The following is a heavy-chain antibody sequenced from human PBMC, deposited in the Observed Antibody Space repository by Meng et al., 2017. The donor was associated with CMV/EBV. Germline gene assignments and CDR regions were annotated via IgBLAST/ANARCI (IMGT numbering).Heavy chain of an antibody. Sequence: GESLKISCTASGFTFGDYAMSWVRQAPGKGLEWVGFIRSKAYGGTTEYAAPVKGRFTISRDDSKSIAYLQMNSLKTEDTAVYYCTRDSPHDSSGPTYDYWGQGTLVTVSS. V-gene: IGHV3-49*04. D-gene: IGHD3-22*01. CDR3: TRDSPHDSSGPTYDY. CDR2: IRSKAYGGTT. J-gene: IGHJ4*02. CDR1: GFTFGDYA.